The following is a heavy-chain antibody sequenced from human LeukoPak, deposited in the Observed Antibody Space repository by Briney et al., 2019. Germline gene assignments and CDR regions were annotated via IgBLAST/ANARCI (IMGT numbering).Heavy chain of an antibody. D-gene: IGHD3-16*01. Sequence: ASVKVSCKASGYTFGTYAISWVRQAPGQGLEWMGWVSAYNGQISYAQKFQGRVTMTTDTSMSTGYMDLKSLRSDDTAVYYCARESLGGLKYFDDWGQGTLVTVSS. J-gene: IGHJ4*02. CDR1: GYTFGTYA. CDR2: VSAYNGQI. CDR3: ARESLGGLKYFDD. V-gene: IGHV1-18*04.